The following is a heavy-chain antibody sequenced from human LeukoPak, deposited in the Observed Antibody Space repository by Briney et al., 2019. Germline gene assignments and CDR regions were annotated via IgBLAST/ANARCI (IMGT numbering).Heavy chain of an antibody. D-gene: IGHD3-22*01. CDR1: GFTFSSYG. CDR2: IWYDGSNK. CDR3: ARDYILDYYDSSGYYPYYYGMDV. Sequence: PGGSLRLSCAASGFTFSSYGMHWVRQAPGKGLEWVAVIWYDGSNKYYADSVKGRFTISRDNSKSTLYLQMNSLRAEDTAVYYCARDYILDYYDSSGYYPYYYGMDVWGQGTTVTVSS. V-gene: IGHV3-33*01. J-gene: IGHJ6*02.